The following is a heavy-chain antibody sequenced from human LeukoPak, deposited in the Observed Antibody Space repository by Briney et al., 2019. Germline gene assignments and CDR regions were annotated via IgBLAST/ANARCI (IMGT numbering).Heavy chain of an antibody. J-gene: IGHJ4*02. CDR3: ARDFFHSSDSRPFDY. Sequence: PGGSLRLSRVVSGFTFSDYYMNWVRQAPGKGLEWVSSIFSRSESILYADSVKGRFTISRDNAKNSLYLQMDSLRVEDTAVYYCARDFFHSSDSRPFDYWGQGTLVTVSS. D-gene: IGHD3-22*01. CDR2: IFSRSESI. CDR1: GFTFSDYY. V-gene: IGHV3-21*01.